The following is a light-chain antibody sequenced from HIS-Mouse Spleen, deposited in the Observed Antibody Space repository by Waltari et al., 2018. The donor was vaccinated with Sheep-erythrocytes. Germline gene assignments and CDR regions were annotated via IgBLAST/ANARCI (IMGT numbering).Light chain of an antibody. CDR1: NIGSKS. Sequence: SYVLTQPPSVSVAPGKTARITCGGNNIGSKSVHWYQQKPGQAPVLVVYDDSDRPSGIPGRFSGPNSGNTATLTISRVEAGDEADYYCQVWKVFGGGTKLTVL. J-gene: IGLJ2*01. V-gene: IGLV3-21*03. CDR3: QVWKV. CDR2: DDS.